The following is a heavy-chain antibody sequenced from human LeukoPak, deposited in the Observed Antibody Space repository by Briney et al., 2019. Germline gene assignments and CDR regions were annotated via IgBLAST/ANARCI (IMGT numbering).Heavy chain of an antibody. J-gene: IGHJ3*02. CDR1: GFTFSSYG. Sequence: GGSLRLSCAASGFTFSSYGMHWVRQAPGKGLEWVAFIRYDGSNKYYADSVKGRFTISRDNSKNTLYLQMNSLRAEDTAIYYCAKTLRELSGGAFDIWGQGTMVTVSS. D-gene: IGHD1-26*01. V-gene: IGHV3-30*02. CDR3: AKTLRELSGGAFDI. CDR2: IRYDGSNK.